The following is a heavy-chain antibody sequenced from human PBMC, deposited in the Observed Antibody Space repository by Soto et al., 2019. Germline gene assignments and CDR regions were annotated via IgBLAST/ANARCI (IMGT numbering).Heavy chain of an antibody. CDR2: IYYSGYT. J-gene: IGHJ5*02. CDR1: GGSMSSYY. V-gene: IGHV4-59*01. D-gene: IGHD3-22*01. Sequence: SETLSLTCSVSGGSMSSYYWYWLRQPPGKGLECIGYIYYSGYTNYSPSLKSRVTTSVDTSKNHFSLKLSSVTAADTAVYYCARGDHFDSSGPFDPWGQGILVTVSS. CDR3: ARGDHFDSSGPFDP.